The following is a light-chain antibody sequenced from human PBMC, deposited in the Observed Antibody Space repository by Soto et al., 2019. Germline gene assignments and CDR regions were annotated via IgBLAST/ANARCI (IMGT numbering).Light chain of an antibody. CDR3: CSYAGSSTYV. V-gene: IGLV2-23*01. CDR2: EGS. J-gene: IGLJ1*01. CDR1: SSDVGSYNL. Sequence: QSALTQPASVSGSPGQSITISCTGTSSDVGSYNLVSWYQQHPGKAPKLIIYEGSKRPSGVSNRFSGSKSGNTASLTISGLQAEDEADYYCCSYAGSSTYVFRTGTKVTVL.